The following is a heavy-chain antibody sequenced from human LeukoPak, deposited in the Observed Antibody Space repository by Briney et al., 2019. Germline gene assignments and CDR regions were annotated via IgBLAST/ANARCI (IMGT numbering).Heavy chain of an antibody. J-gene: IGHJ4*02. D-gene: IGHD6-19*01. CDR2: IYYSGST. Sequence: SETLSLTCTVSGGSISSSSYYWGWIRQPPGKGLEWLGNIYYSGSTYYNPSLKSRVTISVDTSKNQFSLKLSSVTAADTAVYYCARVRNAAVAVPDYWGQGTLVTVSS. CDR3: ARVRNAAVAVPDY. V-gene: IGHV4-39*07. CDR1: GGSISSSSYY.